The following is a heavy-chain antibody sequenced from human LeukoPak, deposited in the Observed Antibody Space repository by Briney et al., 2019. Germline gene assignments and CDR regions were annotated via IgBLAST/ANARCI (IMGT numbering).Heavy chain of an antibody. V-gene: IGHV3-23*01. CDR2: ISGSGDST. CDR3: AKTRPLDSSSWSHGDY. D-gene: IGHD6-13*01. Sequence: GGSLRLSCAASGFTFSSYAMSWVRQAPGKGLEWVSAISGSGDSTYYGDSVKGRFTISRDNSKDTLYLQMNSLRAEDTAVYYCAKTRPLDSSSWSHGDYWGQGTLVTVSS. J-gene: IGHJ4*02. CDR1: GFTFSSYA.